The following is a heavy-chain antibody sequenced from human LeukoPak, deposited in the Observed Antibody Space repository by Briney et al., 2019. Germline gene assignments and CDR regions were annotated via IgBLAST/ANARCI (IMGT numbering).Heavy chain of an antibody. CDR2: IYHSGST. Sequence: SETLSLTCAVSGYSISSGYYWGWIRQPPGKGLEWIGSIYHSGSTYYNPSLKSRVTVSLDTSKNQFSLRLTSVTAADTAVYYCATYVEAPMVDAFDIWGQGRVVTVSS. CDR1: GYSISSGYY. CDR3: ATYVEAPMVDAFDI. J-gene: IGHJ3*02. V-gene: IGHV4-38-2*01. D-gene: IGHD5-18*01.